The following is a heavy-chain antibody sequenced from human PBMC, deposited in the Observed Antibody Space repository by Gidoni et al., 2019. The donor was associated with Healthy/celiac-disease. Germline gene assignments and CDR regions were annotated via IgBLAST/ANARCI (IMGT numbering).Heavy chain of an antibody. Sequence: EVQLLESGGGLVQPGGSLRLSCAASGFTFSSYAMRWVRQAPGKGLEWVSAISGSGGSTYYADSVKGRFTISRDNSKNTLYLQMNSLRAEDTAVYYCAKTYYDSSGTWYYFDYWGQGTLVTVSS. V-gene: IGHV3-23*01. CDR1: GFTFSSYA. CDR3: AKTYYDSSGTWYYFDY. D-gene: IGHD3-22*01. J-gene: IGHJ4*02. CDR2: ISGSGGST.